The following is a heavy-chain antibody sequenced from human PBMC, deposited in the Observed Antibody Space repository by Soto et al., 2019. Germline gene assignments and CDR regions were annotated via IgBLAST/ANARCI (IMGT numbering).Heavy chain of an antibody. V-gene: IGHV1-69*02. D-gene: IGHD2-15*01. CDR2: SIPILGRA. CDR1: AGTFNNHS. J-gene: IGHJ4*02. CDR3: VIDLGYFDF. Sequence: QVQLVQSGTEVKKPGSSVAVSCQASAGTFNNHSLSWVRQAPGQGLEWMGRSIPILGRADYSQKFQGRLTLTVDKSTSTADMERSSLKSADTAVYYCVIDLGYFDFWGQGTLVTVSS.